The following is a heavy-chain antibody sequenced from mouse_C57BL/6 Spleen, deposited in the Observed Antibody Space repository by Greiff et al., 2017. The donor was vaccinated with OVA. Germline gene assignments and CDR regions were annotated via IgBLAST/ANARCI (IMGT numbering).Heavy chain of an antibody. Sequence: EVKLVESGPGLAKPSQTLSLTCSVTGYSITSDYWNWIRKFPGNKLEYMGYISYSGSTYYNPSLNNRNSIARDTTKNQYYLQMNSVTTEDTATYYCARSWEDDMDYWGQGTSVTVSS. CDR3: ARSWEDDMDY. J-gene: IGHJ4*01. D-gene: IGHD4-1*01. CDR1: GYSITSDY. V-gene: IGHV3-8*01. CDR2: ISYSGST.